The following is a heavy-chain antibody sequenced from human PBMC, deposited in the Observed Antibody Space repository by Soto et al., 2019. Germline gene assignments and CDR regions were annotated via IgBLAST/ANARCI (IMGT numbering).Heavy chain of an antibody. J-gene: IGHJ4*02. D-gene: IGHD1-1*01. Sequence: HPGGSLRLSCEASGFALSPYWMSWVRQAPGKGLEWVANISQGGSVKHYVDSVRGRFTISRDNAKNSLFLQMNSLSAEDTAVYFCASLTEAVTTFVYWGQGTPVTVSS. CDR2: ISQGGSVK. V-gene: IGHV3-7*03. CDR3: ASLTEAVTTFVY. CDR1: GFALSPYW.